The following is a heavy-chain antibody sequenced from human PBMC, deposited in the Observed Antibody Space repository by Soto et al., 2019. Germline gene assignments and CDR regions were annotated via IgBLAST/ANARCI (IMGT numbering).Heavy chain of an antibody. CDR2: IYYSGST. D-gene: IGHD2-2*02. J-gene: IGHJ3*02. Sequence: SETLSLTCTVSGGSISSGDYYWIWIRQPPGKVLEWIGYIYYSGSTYYNPSLKSRVTISVDTSKNQFSLKLSSVTAADTAVYYCARAVGYCSSTSCYTDAFDIWGQGTMVTVSS. CDR3: ARAVGYCSSTSCYTDAFDI. V-gene: IGHV4-30-4*01. CDR1: GGSISSGDYY.